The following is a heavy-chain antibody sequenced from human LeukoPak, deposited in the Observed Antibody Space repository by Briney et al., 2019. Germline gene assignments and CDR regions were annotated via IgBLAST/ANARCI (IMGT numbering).Heavy chain of an antibody. CDR1: GFTFSSYD. CDR3: ARDRGYSCGY. J-gene: IGHJ4*02. V-gene: IGHV3-48*03. Sequence: PGGSLRLSCAVSGFTFSSYDVKWVRQAPGKGLEWVSFISSSGSTINYADSVNGRFTISRDNAKNSLYLQMNSLRAEDTAVYYCARDRGYSCGYWGQGTLVTVSS. D-gene: IGHD5-18*01. CDR2: ISSSGSTI.